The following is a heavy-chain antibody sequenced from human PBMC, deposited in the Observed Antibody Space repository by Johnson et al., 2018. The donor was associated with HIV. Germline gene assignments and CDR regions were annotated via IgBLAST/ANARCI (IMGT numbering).Heavy chain of an antibody. Sequence: VQLVESGGSMVRPGGSRRLSCAVSGFTFDDYGMSWVRQAPGKGLEWVSGITWNGGGTHYADSVKGRFTISRDNAKNSLYLQMNSLRAEDTAVYYCAREMAATNAWAFDIWGQGTMVTVSS. CDR2: ITWNGGGT. CDR1: GFTFDDYG. CDR3: AREMAATNAWAFDI. J-gene: IGHJ3*02. D-gene: IGHD5-24*01. V-gene: IGHV3-20*04.